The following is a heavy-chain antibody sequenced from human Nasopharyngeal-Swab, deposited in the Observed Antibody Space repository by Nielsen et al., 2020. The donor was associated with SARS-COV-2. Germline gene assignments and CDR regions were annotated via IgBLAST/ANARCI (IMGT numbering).Heavy chain of an antibody. Sequence: WIRQPPGKALEWLAHIFSNDEKSYSTSLKSRLTISKDTSKSQVVLTMTNMDPVDTATYYCARINLDDTRNNYYDSSGYPNWFDPWGQGTLVTVSS. CDR3: ARINLDDTRNNYYDSSGYPNWFDP. J-gene: IGHJ5*02. CDR2: IFSNDEK. V-gene: IGHV2-26*01. D-gene: IGHD3-22*01.